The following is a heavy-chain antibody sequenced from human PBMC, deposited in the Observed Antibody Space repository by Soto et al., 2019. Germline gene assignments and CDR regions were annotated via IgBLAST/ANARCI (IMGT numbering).Heavy chain of an antibody. Sequence: QGQLVQSGAELKEPGASVKVSCKASGYAFIDHYIHWLRQAPGQGLQWMGWINPNGGVTKVSQKFQGRVTMTWDTPINTVYMVLGGLTSDDMAVYYSARDLNPYFGPGSRHGFFDYWGQGTLVAASS. D-gene: IGHD3-10*01. CDR2: INPNGGVT. CDR1: GYAFIDHY. J-gene: IGHJ4*02. V-gene: IGHV1-2*02. CDR3: ARDLNPYFGPGSRHGFFDY.